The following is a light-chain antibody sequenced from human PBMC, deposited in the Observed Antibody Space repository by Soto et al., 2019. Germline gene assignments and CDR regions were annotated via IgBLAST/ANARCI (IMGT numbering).Light chain of an antibody. CDR2: EAS. CDR1: SSDVGGYNR. V-gene: IGLV2-18*01. Sequence: QSALTQPASVSGSPGQSITISCTGTSSDVGGYNRVSWYQQPPGTAPKLIIYEASNRPSGVPDRFSGSKSGNTAFLTISGLQAADEADYYCSLYTSENTYVFGTGTKVTVL. CDR3: SLYTSENTYV. J-gene: IGLJ1*01.